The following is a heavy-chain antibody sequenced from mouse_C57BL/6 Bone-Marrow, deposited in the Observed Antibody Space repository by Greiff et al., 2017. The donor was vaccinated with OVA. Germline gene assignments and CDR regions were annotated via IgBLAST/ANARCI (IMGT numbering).Heavy chain of an antibody. CDR2: IYPGSGST. CDR3: ARFSYYYSYLDY. D-gene: IGHD1-1*01. CDR1: GYTFTSYW. V-gene: IGHV1-55*01. J-gene: IGHJ2*01. Sequence: QVQLQQPGAELVKPGASVKMSCKASGYTFTSYWITWVKQRPGQGLEWIGDIYPGSGSTNYNEKFKSKATLTVDTSSSTAYMQLSSLTSEDSAVYYCARFSYYYSYLDYWGQGTTLTVSS.